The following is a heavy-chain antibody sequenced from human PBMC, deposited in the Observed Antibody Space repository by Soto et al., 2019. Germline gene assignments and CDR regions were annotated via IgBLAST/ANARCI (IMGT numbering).Heavy chain of an antibody. Sequence: SETLSLTCTVSGGSISSSSYYWGWIRQPPGKGLEWIGSIYYSGSTYYNPSLKSRVTISVDTSKNQFSLKLSSVTAADTVVYYCARHQIGDSFDYWGQGTLVTVSS. J-gene: IGHJ4*02. V-gene: IGHV4-39*01. CDR1: GGSISSSSYY. CDR3: ARHQIGDSFDY. CDR2: IYYSGST. D-gene: IGHD2-21*02.